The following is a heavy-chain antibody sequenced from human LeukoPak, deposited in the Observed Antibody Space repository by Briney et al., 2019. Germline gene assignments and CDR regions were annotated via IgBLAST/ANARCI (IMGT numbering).Heavy chain of an antibody. V-gene: IGHV1-18*01. Sequence: ASVKVSCKASGYTFTSYGISWVRQAPGQGLEWMGWISAYNGNTNYAQKLQGRVTMTTDTSTNTAYMELRSLRSDDTAVYYCARAQDYYDSSGYDYWGQGTLVTVSS. CDR1: GYTFTSYG. CDR3: ARAQDYYDSSGYDY. CDR2: ISAYNGNT. D-gene: IGHD3-22*01. J-gene: IGHJ4*02.